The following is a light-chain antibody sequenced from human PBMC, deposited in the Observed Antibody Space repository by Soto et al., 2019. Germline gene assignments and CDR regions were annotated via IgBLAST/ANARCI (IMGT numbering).Light chain of an antibody. Sequence: QPVLTQPPSVSGAPGHGVALSCAGTSSNIGAGYDVHWYQHLPGTAPQLLIFVNINRPAGVPDRFSGSKSGTSASLVISGLQAADEGYYYCQTYDTGVSGSIFVVGTNVTVL. V-gene: IGLV1-40*01. CDR1: SSNIGAGYD. CDR2: VNI. J-gene: IGLJ2*01. CDR3: QTYDTGVSGSI.